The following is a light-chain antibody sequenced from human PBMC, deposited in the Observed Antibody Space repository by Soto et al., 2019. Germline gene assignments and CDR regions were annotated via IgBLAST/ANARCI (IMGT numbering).Light chain of an antibody. CDR1: QSISSH. CDR2: DAS. J-gene: IGKJ4*01. CDR3: QQRSTWPLT. V-gene: IGKV3-11*01. Sequence: EIVLTQSPATLSLSPGERATLSCRASQSISSHLAWYQQKPGQAPRLLMYDASNRATGILARFSGSGSGTDFTLTISSLEHEDFAVYYCQQRSTWPLTLGGGTKVEIK.